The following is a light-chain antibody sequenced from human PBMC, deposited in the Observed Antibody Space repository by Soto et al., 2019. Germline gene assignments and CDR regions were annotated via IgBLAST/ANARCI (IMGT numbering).Light chain of an antibody. V-gene: IGKV3-20*01. CDR2: GAS. CDR3: QHYGDSSYT. CDR1: QSVSRSY. J-gene: IGKJ2*01. Sequence: EIVLTQPPGTLSLSPGERATLSCRASQSVSRSYLAWYQQKPGQAPRLLIYGASSRATGIPDRFTGSGSGTDFTLTISRLEPEDFAVYSCQHYGDSSYTFGQGTKLEIK.